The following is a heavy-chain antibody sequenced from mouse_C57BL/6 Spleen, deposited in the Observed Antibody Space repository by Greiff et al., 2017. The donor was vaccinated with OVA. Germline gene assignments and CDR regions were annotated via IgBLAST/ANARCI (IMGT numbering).Heavy chain of an antibody. CDR3: ARVQDYDVPNYDDREE. Sequence: EVKLQESGPELVKPGASVKIPCKASGYTFTDYNMDWVKQSHGKSLEWIGYINPNNGGTIYNQKFKGKATLTVANSSSTPYMDLRRLTSADTAVFYGARVQDYDVPNYDDREEGGKGNSGNGSS. CDR1: GYTFTDYN. D-gene: IGHD2-4*01. V-gene: IGHV1-18*01. J-gene: IGHJ4*01. CDR2: INPNNGGT.